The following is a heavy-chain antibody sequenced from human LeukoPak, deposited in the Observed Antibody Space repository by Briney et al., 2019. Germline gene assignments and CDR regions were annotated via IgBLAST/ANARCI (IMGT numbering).Heavy chain of an antibody. Sequence: SETLSLTCTVSGGSISTYYWSWIRQPAGKALEWIGRIHASGNTNYNPSLKIRVTLSVDTSKNQFSLKPNSVTAADTAVYYCARENVARYWYFDLWGRGTLVTVSS. CDR1: GGSISTYY. J-gene: IGHJ2*01. CDR3: ARENVARYWYFDL. V-gene: IGHV4-4*07. CDR2: IHASGNT.